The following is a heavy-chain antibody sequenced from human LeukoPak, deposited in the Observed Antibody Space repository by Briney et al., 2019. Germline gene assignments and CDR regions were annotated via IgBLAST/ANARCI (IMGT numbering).Heavy chain of an antibody. CDR2: INHSGST. CDR3: ARGPRYCSGGSCYFYYYYGMDV. J-gene: IGHJ6*02. CDR1: GGSFSGYY. V-gene: IGHV4-34*01. D-gene: IGHD2-15*01. Sequence: PSETLSLTCAVYGGSFSGYYWSWIRQPPGKGLEWIGEINHSGSTNYNPSLKSRVTISVDTSKNQFSLKLSSVTAADTAVYYCARGPRYCSGGSCYFYYYYGMDVWGQGTTVTVSS.